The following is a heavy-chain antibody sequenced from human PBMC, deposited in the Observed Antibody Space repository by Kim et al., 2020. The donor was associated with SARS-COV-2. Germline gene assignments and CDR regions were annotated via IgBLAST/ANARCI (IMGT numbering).Heavy chain of an antibody. CDR1: GGSFSGYY. J-gene: IGHJ5*02. V-gene: IGHV4-34*01. CDR2: INHSGST. D-gene: IGHD2-2*01. CDR3: ARGYIVVVPAAKPVLWFDP. Sequence: SETLSLTCAVYGGSFSGYYWSWIRQPPGKGLEWIGEINHSGSTNYNPSLKSRVTISVDTSKNQFSLKLSSVTAADTAVYYCARGYIVVVPAAKPVLWFDPWGQGTLVTVSS.